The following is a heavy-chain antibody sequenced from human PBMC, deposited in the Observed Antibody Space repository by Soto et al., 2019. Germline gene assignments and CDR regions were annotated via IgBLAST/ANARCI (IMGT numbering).Heavy chain of an antibody. V-gene: IGHV3-23*01. CDR1: VFTGSSYA. Sequence: GSLRIACAASVFTGSSYAMSWVRQAPGKGLEWVSAISGSGCSTYYADSVKGRFTISRDNSKNTLYLQMNSLRAEDTAVYYCARETYDFWSGYYTNYYYYYGMDVWGQGTTVTVSS. J-gene: IGHJ6*02. CDR3: ARETYDFWSGYYTNYYYYYGMDV. CDR2: ISGSGCST. D-gene: IGHD3-3*01.